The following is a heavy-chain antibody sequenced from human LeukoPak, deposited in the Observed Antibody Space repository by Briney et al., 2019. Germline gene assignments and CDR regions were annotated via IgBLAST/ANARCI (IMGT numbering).Heavy chain of an antibody. V-gene: IGHV1-69*13. Sequence: SVKVSCKASGGTFSSYAISWVRQAPGQGLEWMGGIIPIFGTANYAQKFQGRVTITADESASTAYMELSSLRSEDTAVYYCARDHPPATGTAWFDPWGQGTLVTVSS. CDR2: IIPIFGTA. CDR1: GGTFSSYA. D-gene: IGHD6-13*01. CDR3: ARDHPPATGTAWFDP. J-gene: IGHJ5*02.